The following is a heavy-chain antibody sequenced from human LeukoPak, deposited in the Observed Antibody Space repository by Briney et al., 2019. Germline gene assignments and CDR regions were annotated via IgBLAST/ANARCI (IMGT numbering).Heavy chain of an antibody. J-gene: IGHJ3*02. Sequence: SETLSLTCTVSGGSISSSSYYWGWIRQPPGKGLEWIGNIYYSGSTYYNPSLKSRVTISVDTSKNQFSLKLSSVTAADTAVYHCASYSGIYSAFEIWSQGTLVTVSS. D-gene: IGHD1-26*01. CDR1: GGSISSSSYY. CDR3: ASYSGIYSAFEI. CDR2: IYYSGST. V-gene: IGHV4-39*07.